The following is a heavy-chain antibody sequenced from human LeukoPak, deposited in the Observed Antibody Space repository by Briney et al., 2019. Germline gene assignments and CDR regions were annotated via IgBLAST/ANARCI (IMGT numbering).Heavy chain of an antibody. Sequence: GGSLRLSCAASGFTVSGTYMSWVRPAPGKGLEWVSVIYTGGNTFYADSVKGRFTISRDNSKNTLYLQMNSLRVEDTAVYYCAGDNYGLGSLDYWGQGTLVTVTS. J-gene: IGHJ4*02. V-gene: IGHV3-53*01. CDR1: GFTVSGTY. CDR3: AGDNYGLGSLDY. CDR2: IYTGGNT. D-gene: IGHD3-10*01.